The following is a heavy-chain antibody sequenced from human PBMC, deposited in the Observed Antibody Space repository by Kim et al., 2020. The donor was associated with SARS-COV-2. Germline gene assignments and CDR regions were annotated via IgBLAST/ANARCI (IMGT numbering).Heavy chain of an antibody. V-gene: IGHV3-30*04. J-gene: IGHJ4*02. CDR2: ISYDGSNK. CDR3: ARDSVRGVALTPLDY. Sequence: GGSLRLSCAASGFTFSSYVMHWVRQAPGKGLEWVAVISYDGSNKYYADSVKGRFTISRDNSKNTLYLQMNSLRAEDTAVYYCARDSVRGVALTPLDYWGQGTLVTVSS. D-gene: IGHD3-10*02. CDR1: GFTFSSYV.